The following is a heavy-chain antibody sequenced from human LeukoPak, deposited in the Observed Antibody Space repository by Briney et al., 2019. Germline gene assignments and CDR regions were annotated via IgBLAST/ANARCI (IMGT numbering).Heavy chain of an antibody. CDR1: GFTFSSYG. V-gene: IGHV3-30*02. CDR3: AKDGSSSWPWDGAFDI. CDR2: IRYDGSNK. D-gene: IGHD6-13*01. J-gene: IGHJ3*02. Sequence: GGSLRLSCAASGFTFSSYGMHWVRQAPGKGLEWVAFIRYDGSNKYYADSVKGRFTISRDNSKNTLYLQMNSLRAEDTAVYYCAKDGSSSWPWDGAFDIWGQGTMVTVSS.